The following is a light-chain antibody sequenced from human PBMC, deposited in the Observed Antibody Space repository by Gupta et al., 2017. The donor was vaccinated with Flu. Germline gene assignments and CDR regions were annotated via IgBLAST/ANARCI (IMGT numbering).Light chain of an antibody. V-gene: IGKV2-28*01. Sequence: DIVMTQSPLSLPVTHGEPASIFCRASHSLLYSNGYNYLDWYLQKPGQAPKLLIYLGSTRASGVPDRFSGSGSGTDFTLKISRVEAEDVGVYYCMQALQTPLTFGGGTKVDIK. CDR2: LGS. J-gene: IGKJ4*01. CDR1: HSLLYSNGYNY. CDR3: MQALQTPLT.